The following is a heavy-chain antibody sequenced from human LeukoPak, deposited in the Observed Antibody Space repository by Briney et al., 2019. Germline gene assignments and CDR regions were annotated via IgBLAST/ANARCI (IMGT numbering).Heavy chain of an antibody. J-gene: IGHJ4*02. V-gene: IGHV4-34*01. D-gene: IGHD2-2*01. CDR1: GGSFSGYY. CDR3: ARARVSTSFDY. Sequence: PWETLSLTCGVYGGSFSGYYWSWIRQPPGKGLEWIGEINHSGSTNYNPSLKSRVTISVDTSKNQFSLKLSSVTAADTAVYYCARARVSTSFDYWGQGTLVTVSS. CDR2: INHSGST.